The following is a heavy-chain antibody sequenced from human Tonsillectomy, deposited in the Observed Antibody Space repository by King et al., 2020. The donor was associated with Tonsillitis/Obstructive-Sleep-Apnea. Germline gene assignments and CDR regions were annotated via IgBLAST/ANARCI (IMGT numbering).Heavy chain of an antibody. CDR1: GFTVSSNY. V-gene: IGHV3-53*01. CDR2: IYSGGST. Sequence: VQLVESGGGLIQPGGSLRLSCAASGFTVSSNYMSWVRQAPGKGLEWVSVIYSGGSTYYADSVKGRFTISRDNSKNTLYLHMNSLRAEDTAVYYCARDHSSSDDYAFDIWGQGTMVTVSS. D-gene: IGHD6-13*01. J-gene: IGHJ3*02. CDR3: ARDHSSSDDYAFDI.